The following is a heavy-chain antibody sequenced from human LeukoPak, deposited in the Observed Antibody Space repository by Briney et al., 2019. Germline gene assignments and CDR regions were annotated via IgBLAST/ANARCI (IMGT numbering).Heavy chain of an antibody. CDR1: GGTFSSYA. J-gene: IGHJ4*02. Sequence: SVKVSCKASGGTFSSYAISWVRQAPGQGLEWMGRIIPILGIANYAQKFQGRVTITADKSTSTAYMELSSLRSEDTAVYYCASDGRDYYDSSGARNDYWGQGTLVTVSS. CDR3: ASDGRDYYDSSGARNDY. V-gene: IGHV1-69*04. D-gene: IGHD3-22*01. CDR2: IIPILGIA.